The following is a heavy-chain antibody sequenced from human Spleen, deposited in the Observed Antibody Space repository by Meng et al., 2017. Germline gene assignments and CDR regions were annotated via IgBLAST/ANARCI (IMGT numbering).Heavy chain of an antibody. CDR1: GGSFSGYY. J-gene: IGHJ4*02. D-gene: IGHD6-13*01. CDR2: INHSGST. CDR3: ARATAAGFDY. Sequence: QVQLQQWGAGLLKPSGTLSLTCAVYGGSFSGYYWSWIRQPPGKGLEWIGEINHSGSTNYNPSLKSRVTISVDTSKNQFSLKLSSVTAADTAVYYCARATAAGFDYWGQGTLVTVSS. V-gene: IGHV4-34*01.